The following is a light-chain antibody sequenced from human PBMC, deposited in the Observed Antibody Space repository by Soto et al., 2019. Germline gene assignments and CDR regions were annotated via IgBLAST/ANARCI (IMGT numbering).Light chain of an antibody. J-gene: IGLJ3*02. Sequence: NFMLTQPHSVSESPGKTVTISCTRSSGSIASNYVQWYQQRPGSTPTTVIYEDKQRPSGVPDRFSGSIDSSSNSASLTISGLKTEDEADYYCQSYDGTNHWVFGGGTQLTVL. CDR1: SGSIASNY. CDR3: QSYDGTNHWV. CDR2: EDK. V-gene: IGLV6-57*01.